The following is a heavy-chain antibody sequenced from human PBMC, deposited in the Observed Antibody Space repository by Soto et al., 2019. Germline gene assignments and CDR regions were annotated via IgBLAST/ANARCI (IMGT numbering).Heavy chain of an antibody. D-gene: IGHD7-27*01. Sequence: TLSLTCAVSGDSISSSVWWTWVRQPPGKGLEWIGEVFHTGDTYFNPSLRSRVAMSVNKSTNEFSLKVTSVTAADTAIYYCARKAWVRFDYWGQGALVTVSS. CDR3: ARKAWVRFDY. V-gene: IGHV4-4*02. CDR2: VFHTGDT. CDR1: GDSISSSVW. J-gene: IGHJ4*02.